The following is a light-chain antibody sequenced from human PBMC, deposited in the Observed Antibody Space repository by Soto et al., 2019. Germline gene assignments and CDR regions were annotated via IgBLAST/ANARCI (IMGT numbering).Light chain of an antibody. CDR3: SSYTTGGSYV. Sequence: QSALTQPASVSGSPGLSIALSCTGTSSDVGGYNSVSWYQQHPGKAPKLMIYDVSNRPSGVFNRFSGSKSGNTASLTISGLQAEDEGDYYCSSYTTGGSYVFGTGTKLTVL. J-gene: IGLJ1*01. CDR1: SSDVGGYNS. CDR2: DVS. V-gene: IGLV2-14*01.